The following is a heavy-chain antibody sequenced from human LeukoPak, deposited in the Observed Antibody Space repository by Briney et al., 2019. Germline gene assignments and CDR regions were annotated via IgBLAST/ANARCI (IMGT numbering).Heavy chain of an antibody. CDR3: ARGYCSSTSCYHFDY. D-gene: IGHD2-2*01. CDR2: INPNSGGT. Sequence: ASVKVSCKASGYTFTGYYMHWVRQAPGQGLEWMGWINPNSGGTNYAQKFRGRVTMTRDTSISTAYMELSRLRSDDTAVYYCARGYCSSTSCYHFDYWGQGTLVTVSS. J-gene: IGHJ4*02. V-gene: IGHV1-2*02. CDR1: GYTFTGYY.